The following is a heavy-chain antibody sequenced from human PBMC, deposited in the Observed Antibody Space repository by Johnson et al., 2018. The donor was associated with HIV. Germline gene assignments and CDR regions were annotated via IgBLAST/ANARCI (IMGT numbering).Heavy chain of an antibody. D-gene: IGHD1-26*01. CDR2: ISYDGSNE. CDR1: GFTFSSYA. V-gene: IGHV3-30*04. CDR3: VTADRGSA. J-gene: IGHJ3*01. Sequence: QVQLVESEGGVVQPGRSLRLSCAASGFTFSSYAMHWVRQAPGKGLEWVAVISYDGSNEYYTDSVKGRFTISRDNSKNTLYLQMNSLRDEDTAVYYCVTADRGSAWGQGTTVTVSS.